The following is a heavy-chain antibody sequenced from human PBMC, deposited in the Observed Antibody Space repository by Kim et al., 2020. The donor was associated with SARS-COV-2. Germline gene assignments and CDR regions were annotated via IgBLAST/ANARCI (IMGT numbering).Heavy chain of an antibody. Sequence: GGSLRLSCAASGFTFSSYGMHWVRQAPGKGLEWVAVISYDGSNKYYADSVKGRFTISRDNSKNTLYLQMNSLRAEDTAVYYCAKDSSEGGMDVWGQGTTVTVS. D-gene: IGHD3-10*01. CDR2: ISYDGSNK. V-gene: IGHV3-30*18. J-gene: IGHJ6*02. CDR1: GFTFSSYG. CDR3: AKDSSEGGMDV.